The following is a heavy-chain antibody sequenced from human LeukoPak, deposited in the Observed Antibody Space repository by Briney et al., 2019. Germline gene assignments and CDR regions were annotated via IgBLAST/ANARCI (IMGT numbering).Heavy chain of an antibody. Sequence: GGSLRLSCAASGFTVSSNYMSWVRQAPGKGLEWVSVIYSGGSTYYADSVKGRFTISRDNSKNTLYLQMNSLRAEDTAVYYCARASAPDYGDYSPFDYWGQGTLVTVSS. CDR2: IYSGGST. D-gene: IGHD4-17*01. J-gene: IGHJ4*02. V-gene: IGHV3-53*01. CDR3: ARASAPDYGDYSPFDY. CDR1: GFTVSSNY.